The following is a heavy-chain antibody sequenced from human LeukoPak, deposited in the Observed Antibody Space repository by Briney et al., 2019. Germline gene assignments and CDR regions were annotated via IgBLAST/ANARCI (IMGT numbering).Heavy chain of an antibody. CDR3: ARDGGDYVWGRYRYTESYFDY. CDR1: GFTFSSYS. V-gene: IGHV3-21*01. Sequence: GGSLRLSCAASGFTFSSYSMNWVRQAPGKGLEWVSSISSSSSYIYYADSVKGRFTISRDNAKNSLYLQMNSLRAEDTAVYYCARDGGDYVWGRYRYTESYFDYWGQGTLVTVSS. J-gene: IGHJ4*02. CDR2: ISSSSSYI. D-gene: IGHD3-16*02.